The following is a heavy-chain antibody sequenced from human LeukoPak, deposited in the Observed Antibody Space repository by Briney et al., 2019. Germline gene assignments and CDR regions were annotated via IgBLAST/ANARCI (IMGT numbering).Heavy chain of an antibody. CDR1: GGTFSSYA. D-gene: IGHD6-19*01. CDR3: ARDDRSGQWLVLDY. J-gene: IGHJ4*02. Sequence: ASVKVSCKASGGTFSSYAISWVRQAPGQGLEWMGIINPSGGSTSYAQKFQGRVTMTRDTSTSTVYMELSSLRSEDTAVYYCARDDRSGQWLVLDYWGQGTLVTVSS. CDR2: INPSGGST. V-gene: IGHV1-46*01.